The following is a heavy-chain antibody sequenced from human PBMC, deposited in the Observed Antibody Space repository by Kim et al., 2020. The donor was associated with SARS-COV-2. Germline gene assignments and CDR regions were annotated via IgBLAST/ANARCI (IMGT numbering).Heavy chain of an antibody. CDR1: GGSISSGGYY. CDR2: IYYSGST. D-gene: IGHD3-10*01. CDR3: ARDQWFGESNRYYYYYGMDV. J-gene: IGHJ6*02. Sequence: SETLSLTCTVSGGSISSGGYYWSWIRQHPGKGLEWIGYIYYSGSTYYNPSLKSRVTISVDTSKNQFSLKLSSVTAADTAVYYCARDQWFGESNRYYYYYGMDVWGQGTTVTVSS. V-gene: IGHV4-31*03.